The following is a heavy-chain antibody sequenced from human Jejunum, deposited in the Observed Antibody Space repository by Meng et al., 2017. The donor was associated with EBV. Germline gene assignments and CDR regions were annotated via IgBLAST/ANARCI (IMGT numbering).Heavy chain of an antibody. CDR3: AAYCGSDCYYLDY. J-gene: IGHJ4*02. V-gene: IGHV3-73*02. D-gene: IGHD2-21*02. CDR2: IKSKARNYVT. CDR1: GFTFSGSS. Sequence: EVLLVESGVGWVQPGGSFKLSCGASGFTFSGSSMHWVRQASGKGLEWVGHIKSKARNYVTTYAASVQGRFTISRDDSKNTAYLQMNSLKTEDTAVYYCAAYCGSDCYYLDYWGQGPLVTVSS.